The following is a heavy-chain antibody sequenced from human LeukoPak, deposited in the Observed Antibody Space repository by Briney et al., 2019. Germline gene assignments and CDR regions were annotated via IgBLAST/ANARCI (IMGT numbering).Heavy chain of an antibody. D-gene: IGHD2-15*01. V-gene: IGHV1-69*06. CDR3: ARDADIVVSGAFDI. J-gene: IGHJ3*02. CDR2: IIPIFGTA. Sequence: SVKVSCKASGGTFSSYAISWARQAPGQGLEWMGGIIPIFGTANYAQKFQGRVTITADKSTSTAYMELSSLRSEDTAVYYCARDADIVVSGAFDIWGQGTMVTVSS. CDR1: GGTFSSYA.